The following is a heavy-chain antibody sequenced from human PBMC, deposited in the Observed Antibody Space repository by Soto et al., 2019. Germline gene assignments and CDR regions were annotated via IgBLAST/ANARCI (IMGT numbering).Heavy chain of an antibody. D-gene: IGHD3-10*01. J-gene: IGHJ6*03. CDR3: ARTPTFSYGAGTQRSYYYYMDV. CDR1: GECFSGYY. V-gene: IGHV4-34*01. Sequence: SETLSLTCAVYGECFSGYYWSWIRQPPGKGLEWIGEINHSGSTNYNPSLKGRVTISVDTSKNQFSLKLSSVTAADTAVYYCARTPTFSYGAGTQRSYYYYMDVWGKGTTVTVAS. CDR2: INHSGST.